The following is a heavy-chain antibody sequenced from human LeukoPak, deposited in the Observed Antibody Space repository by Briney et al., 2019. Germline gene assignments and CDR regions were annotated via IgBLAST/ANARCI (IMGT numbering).Heavy chain of an antibody. V-gene: IGHV4-34*01. CDR1: GGSISSYY. Sequence: PSETLSLTCTVSGGSISSYYWSWIRQPPGKGLEWIGEINHSGSTNYNPSLKSRVTISVDTSKSQFSLKLSSVTAADTAVYYCARVYCTSGVCYTRWFDPWGQGTLVTVSS. CDR2: INHSGST. CDR3: ARVYCTSGVCYTRWFDP. D-gene: IGHD2-8*01. J-gene: IGHJ5*02.